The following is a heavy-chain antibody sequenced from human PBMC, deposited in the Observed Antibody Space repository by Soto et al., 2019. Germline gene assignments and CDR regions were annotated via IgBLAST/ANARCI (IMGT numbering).Heavy chain of an antibody. V-gene: IGHV3-23*01. D-gene: IGHD1-1*01. CDR1: GFTFSSYA. J-gene: IGHJ5*02. CDR2: SIGSCRST. CDR3: AKDPTGSTDL. Sequence: GGSLRLSFAASGFTFSSYAMSWVRQAPGKGLEWVSSSIGSCRSTYYADSLKARFTISRANSKTTLYLHTNSLRAEDTAVYYCAKDPTGSTDLWGQGTQVTVSS.